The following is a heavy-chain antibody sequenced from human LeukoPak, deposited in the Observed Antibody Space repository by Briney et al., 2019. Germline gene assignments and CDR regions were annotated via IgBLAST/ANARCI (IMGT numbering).Heavy chain of an antibody. CDR1: GGSIGSSNW. V-gene: IGHV4-4*02. J-gene: IGHJ4*02. CDR3: ARSHDILTGYYVFDY. CDR2: IYHSEST. D-gene: IGHD3-9*01. Sequence: PSGALSLTCAVSGGSIGSSNWWSWVRQPPGKGLEWIGEIYHSESTNYNPSLKSRVTISVDKSMNQSSLKLTSVTAADTAVYYCARSHDILTGYYVFDYWGQGTLVTVSS.